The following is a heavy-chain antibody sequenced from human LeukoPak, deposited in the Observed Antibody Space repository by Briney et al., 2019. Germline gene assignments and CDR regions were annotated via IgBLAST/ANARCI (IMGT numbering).Heavy chain of an antibody. Sequence: SETLSLTCAVYRGSFSDHYWSWIRQPPGKGLEWIGEINHSGITNHNPSLKSRVTISVDTPKNEISLKVSSVSAADTAVYYCASVAMATTNFDYWGQGILVTVSS. CDR2: INHSGIT. J-gene: IGHJ4*02. D-gene: IGHD5-24*01. V-gene: IGHV4-34*01. CDR3: ASVAMATTNFDY. CDR1: RGSFSDHY.